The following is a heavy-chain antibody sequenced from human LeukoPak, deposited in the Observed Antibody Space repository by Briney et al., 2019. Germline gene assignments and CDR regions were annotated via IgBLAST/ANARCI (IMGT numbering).Heavy chain of an antibody. Sequence: GGSLRLSCAASGFTFSSFSMIWVRQAPGKGLVWVSRIASDGSSTTYADSVKGRFSISRDNAKNTLYLQMNSLRVEDTAVYYCARGRPHGNDYWGQGTLVTVSS. J-gene: IGHJ4*02. CDR2: IASDGSST. D-gene: IGHD4-23*01. CDR1: GFTFSSFS. CDR3: ARGRPHGNDY. V-gene: IGHV3-74*01.